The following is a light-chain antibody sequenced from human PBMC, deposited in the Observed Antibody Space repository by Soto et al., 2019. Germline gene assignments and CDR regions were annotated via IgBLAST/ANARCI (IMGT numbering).Light chain of an antibody. Sequence: EIVLTQSPGTLSLSPGERATLTCWASQSLSRSNLAWYQQKPGQAPRLLIHGASTRATAIPERFSGSGSGTDFTLTLSRLEPEDFAVYFCQQYGDSPRTFGQGTKVEIK. J-gene: IGKJ1*01. CDR3: QQYGDSPRT. CDR1: QSLSRSN. CDR2: GAS. V-gene: IGKV3-20*01.